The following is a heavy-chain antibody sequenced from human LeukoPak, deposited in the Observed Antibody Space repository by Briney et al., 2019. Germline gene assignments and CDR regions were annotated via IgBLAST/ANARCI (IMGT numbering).Heavy chain of an antibody. Sequence: GGSLRLSCAASGFTFSSYEMNWVRQAPGKGLEWVSYISSSGSTIYYADSVKGRFTISRDNAKNSLYLQMNSLRAEDTAVYYCAKPYDYGDYIFDCWGQGTLVTVSS. CDR2: ISSSGSTI. CDR1: GFTFSSYE. D-gene: IGHD4-17*01. V-gene: IGHV3-48*03. J-gene: IGHJ4*02. CDR3: AKPYDYGDYIFDC.